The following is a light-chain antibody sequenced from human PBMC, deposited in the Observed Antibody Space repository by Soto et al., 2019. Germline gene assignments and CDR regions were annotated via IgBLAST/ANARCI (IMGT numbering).Light chain of an antibody. CDR1: QTVRNNY. V-gene: IGKV3-20*01. Sequence: VLTLTQGTLSLSPGEIATLSCRASQTVRNNYLAWYQQKPGQAPRLLIYDASSRATGIPDRVSGGGAGTDFTLTISRLEPEDFAVYYCQEFSCYPLTFGGGTKVDI. CDR2: DAS. CDR3: QEFSCYPLT. J-gene: IGKJ4*01.